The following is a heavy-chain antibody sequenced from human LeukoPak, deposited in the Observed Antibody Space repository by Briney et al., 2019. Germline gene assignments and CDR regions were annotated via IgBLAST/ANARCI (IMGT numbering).Heavy chain of an antibody. CDR2: ISGSGGST. D-gene: IGHD3-22*01. Sequence: GGSLRLSCAASGFTFSSYAMSWVRQAPGKGLEWVSAISGSGGSTYYADSVKGRFTISRDNSKSTLYLQMNSLRAEDTAVYYCAKEGYYYDSSGYAAYFDYWGQGTLVTVSS. CDR3: AKEGYYYDSSGYAAYFDY. J-gene: IGHJ4*02. CDR1: GFTFSSYA. V-gene: IGHV3-23*01.